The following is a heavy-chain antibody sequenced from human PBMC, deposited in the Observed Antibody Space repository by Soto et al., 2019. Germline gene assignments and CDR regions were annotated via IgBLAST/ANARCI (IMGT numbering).Heavy chain of an antibody. D-gene: IGHD3-16*01. Sequence: GGSLRLSCAASGFIFSNYSMSWVRQVPGKGLERVSAITSGSSTYYGDSVKGRFTISRDNSKNTLFLQMNSLTAEDTAVYFCVKSPASLLTFDYWGQGALVTVSS. CDR1: GFIFSNYS. J-gene: IGHJ4*02. CDR2: ITSGSST. CDR3: VKSPASLLTFDY. V-gene: IGHV3-23*01.